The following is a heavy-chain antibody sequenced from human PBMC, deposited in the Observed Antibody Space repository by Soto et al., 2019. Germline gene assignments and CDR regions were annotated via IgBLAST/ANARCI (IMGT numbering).Heavy chain of an antibody. Sequence: PGGSLRLSCVASGFTFSSSWATWFRQPPGKGLEWVATIDLDGTYKSYVDSVRGRFSISRDNAKNSLYLQMSSPRPDDTGLYYCATERGGCWGQGTRVTVSS. CDR1: GFTFSSSW. J-gene: IGHJ4*02. CDR3: ATERGGC. D-gene: IGHD6-19*01. CDR2: IDLDGTYK. V-gene: IGHV3-7*01.